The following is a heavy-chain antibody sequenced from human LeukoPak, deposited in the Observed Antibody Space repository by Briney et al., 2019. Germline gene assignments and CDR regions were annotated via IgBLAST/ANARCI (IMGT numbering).Heavy chain of an antibody. CDR3: ARERDTGWYFDY. J-gene: IGHJ4*02. Sequence: ASVKVSCKASGYTFTSYGISWVRQAPGQGLEWMGWISAYNGNTNYAQKLQGRVTMTTDTSTSTAYMELRSLRSEDTAVYYCARERDTGWYFDYWGQGTLVTVSS. V-gene: IGHV1-18*01. CDR2: ISAYNGNT. D-gene: IGHD6-19*01. CDR1: GYTFTSYG.